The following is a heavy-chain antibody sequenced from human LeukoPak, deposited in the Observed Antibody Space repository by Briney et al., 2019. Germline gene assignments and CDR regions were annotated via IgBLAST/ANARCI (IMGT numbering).Heavy chain of an antibody. CDR2: MCGTAGCT. CDR1: GFTFYMYA. CDR3: ARDLSPAT. J-gene: IGHJ4*02. D-gene: IGHD5-12*01. V-gene: IGHV3-23*01. Sequence: TGGSLTLSCQASGFTFYMYAMSWVRQAPGKGLEWVASMCGTAGCTFYPDSVKGRFTISRDNSKNVLYLRMNSLTAEDTAIYYCARDLSPATWGQGTLVTVSS.